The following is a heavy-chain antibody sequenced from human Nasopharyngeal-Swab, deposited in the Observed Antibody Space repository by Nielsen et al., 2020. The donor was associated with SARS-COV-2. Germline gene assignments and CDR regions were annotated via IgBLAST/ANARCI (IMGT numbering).Heavy chain of an antibody. V-gene: IGHV3-48*04. CDR2: ISSSSSTT. J-gene: IGHJ6*02. D-gene: IGHD3-10*01. Sequence: GGSLRLSCAASGFTFSSYSMSWVRQAPGKGLEWVSYISSSSSTTYYADSVKGRFTISRDNAKNSLYLQMNSLRAEDTAVYYCARGMWFRELSTTFYYYGMDVWGQGTTVTVSS. CDR3: ARGMWFRELSTTFYYYGMDV. CDR1: GFTFSSYS.